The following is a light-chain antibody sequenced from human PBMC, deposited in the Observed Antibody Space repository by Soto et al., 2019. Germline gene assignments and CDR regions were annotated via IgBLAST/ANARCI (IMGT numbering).Light chain of an antibody. Sequence: DIQMTQSPSSLSASVGDRVTITCKASQDISNNLNWFQHKPGEAPKLLIYDASNLETGVPSRFSGGGSGTDFTLTIGSLQPEDIASYYCEQFDNLPTFGQGTKVEIK. J-gene: IGKJ2*01. CDR2: DAS. CDR3: EQFDNLPT. CDR1: QDISNN. V-gene: IGKV1-33*01.